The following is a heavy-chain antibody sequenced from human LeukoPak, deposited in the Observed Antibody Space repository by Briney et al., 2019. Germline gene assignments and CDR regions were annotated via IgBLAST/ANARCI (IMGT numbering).Heavy chain of an antibody. Sequence: VGSLRLSCAASGFTFSSYSMNWVRQAPGKGLEWVSSISSSSSYISYADSVKGRFTISRDNAKNSLYLQMNSLRAEDTAVYYCARGAAAAGLDAFDIWGQGTMVTVSS. J-gene: IGHJ3*02. CDR2: ISSSSSYI. D-gene: IGHD6-13*01. V-gene: IGHV3-21*01. CDR3: ARGAAAAGLDAFDI. CDR1: GFTFSSYS.